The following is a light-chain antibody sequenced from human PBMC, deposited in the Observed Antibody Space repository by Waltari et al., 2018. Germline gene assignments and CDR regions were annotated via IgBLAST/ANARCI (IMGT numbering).Light chain of an antibody. CDR2: DVS. CDR1: SSDVGGYNS. Sequence: QSALTQPASVSGSPGQSITISCTGTSSDVGGYNSVPWYQQHPGRAPKLIIYDVSNRPSGVSNRFSGSKSGNTASLTISGLQTEDEADYYCSSYTSSSTWVFGGGTKLTVL. CDR3: SSYTSSSTWV. V-gene: IGLV2-14*01. J-gene: IGLJ3*02.